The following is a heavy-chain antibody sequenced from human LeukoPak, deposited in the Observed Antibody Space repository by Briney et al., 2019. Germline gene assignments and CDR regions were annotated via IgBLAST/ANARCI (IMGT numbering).Heavy chain of an antibody. D-gene: IGHD4-17*01. CDR2: INHSGST. CDR3: ARGEGIDYGAHFDY. CDR1: GGSSSVDF. J-gene: IGHJ4*02. V-gene: IGHV4-34*01. Sequence: SGTLSLTCADYGGSSSVDFRCWIRQPPGKGLEWIGEINHSGSTNYNPSLKSRVTISVDTSKNQLSLKLSSVTAADTAVYYCARGEGIDYGAHFDYWGQGTLVTVSS.